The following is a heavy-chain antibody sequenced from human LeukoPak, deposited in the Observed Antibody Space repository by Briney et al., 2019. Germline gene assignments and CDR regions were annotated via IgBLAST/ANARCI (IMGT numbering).Heavy chain of an antibody. CDR2: VGLNSGTT. CDR1: VFRFTSYA. Sequence: GGSLRLSCAASVFRFTSYAMSSVRQAPGKGLEWVSVVGLNSGTTYYSHSVKGRFIISRDNSKDTVILQMNRLRVEDTAVYFCTKDLFASGAATIFGASDVWGHGTKVTVSS. CDR3: TKDLFASGAATIFGASDV. V-gene: IGHV3-23*01. J-gene: IGHJ3*01. D-gene: IGHD3-3*01.